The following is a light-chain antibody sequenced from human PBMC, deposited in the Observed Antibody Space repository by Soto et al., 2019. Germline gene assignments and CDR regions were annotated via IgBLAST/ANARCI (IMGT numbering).Light chain of an antibody. V-gene: IGKV3-20*01. CDR3: QQYGISPFT. CDR2: GAS. J-gene: IGKJ3*01. CDR1: QSVSSSY. Sequence: EIVLTQSPGTLSLSPGERATLSCRASQSVSSSYLAWYQQKPGQAPRLLIYGASSRATGIPDRFSGSGSGTHFTLTISRLEPEDFTVYYCQQYGISPFTFGPGTKVDV.